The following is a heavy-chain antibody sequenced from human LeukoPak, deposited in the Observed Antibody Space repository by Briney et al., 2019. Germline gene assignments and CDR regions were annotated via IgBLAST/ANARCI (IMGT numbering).Heavy chain of an antibody. V-gene: IGHV3-23*01. CDR3: AKGLVPAAIRVVDY. CDR1: GFTFSSYA. Sequence: GGSLRLSCAASGFTFSSYAMCWVGQAPGKGLEWVSAISGSGGSTNHADSVKHRFTISRDNSKNPLYLQMNSLRAEDTAVYYCAKGLVPAAIRVVDYWGQGTLVTVPS. J-gene: IGHJ4*02. CDR2: ISGSGGST. D-gene: IGHD2-2*01.